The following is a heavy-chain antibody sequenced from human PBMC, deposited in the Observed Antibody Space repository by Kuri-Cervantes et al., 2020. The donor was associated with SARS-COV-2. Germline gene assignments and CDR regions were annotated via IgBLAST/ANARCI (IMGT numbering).Heavy chain of an antibody. J-gene: IGHJ4*02. CDR2: ISWNSGSI. Sequence: GGSLRLSCAASGFTFDDYAMHWVRQAPGKGLEWVSGISWNSGSIGYADSVKGRFTISRDNSKNTLYLQMNSLRAEDTAVYYCAKDLVLAQYNNFDYWGQGTLVTVSS. CDR1: GFTFDDYA. D-gene: IGHD1-14*01. CDR3: AKDLVLAQYNNFDY. V-gene: IGHV3-9*01.